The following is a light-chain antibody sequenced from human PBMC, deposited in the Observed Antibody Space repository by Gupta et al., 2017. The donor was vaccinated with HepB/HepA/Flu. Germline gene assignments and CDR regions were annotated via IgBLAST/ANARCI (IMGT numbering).Light chain of an antibody. CDR3: SSYTGSSTLVV. J-gene: IGLJ2*01. CDR2: DVG. Sequence: ALPQPASVSGSPAPSIAISCTGSTSDIGRYNYVSWYQQHPGKAPKLIISDVGNRPLGVSDRFSGAKSGNTASLIISGLQAEDEADYYCSSYTGSSTLVVFGGGTKLTVL. V-gene: IGLV2-14*03. CDR1: TSDIGRYNY.